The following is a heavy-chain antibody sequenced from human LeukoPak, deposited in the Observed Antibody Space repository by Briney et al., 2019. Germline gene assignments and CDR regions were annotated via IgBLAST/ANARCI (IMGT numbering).Heavy chain of an antibody. V-gene: IGHV3-48*04. Sequence: PGGSLRLSCAASGSTFSSYSMNWVRQAPGKGLEWVSYISSSSSTIYYADSVKGQFTISRDDAKNSLYLQMNSLRAEDTAVYYCARRDYDSSGYYLGYWGQGTLVTVSS. D-gene: IGHD3-22*01. CDR1: GSTFSSYS. J-gene: IGHJ4*02. CDR3: ARRDYDSSGYYLGY. CDR2: ISSSSSTI.